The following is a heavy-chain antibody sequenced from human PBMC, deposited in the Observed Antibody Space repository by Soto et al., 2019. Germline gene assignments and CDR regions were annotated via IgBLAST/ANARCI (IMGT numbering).Heavy chain of an antibody. D-gene: IGHD3-16*01. CDR1: GFTVSNNY. Sequence: EEQLVESGGDLVQPGGSLRLSCAASGFTVSNNYMSWVRQAPGKGLEWVSLIYSGGSTYYADSVKGRFTISRDSSKNTLYLQMNSLRAEDTAMYYGAAYSHKGYWGQGTLVTVSS. CDR2: IYSGGST. V-gene: IGHV3-66*01. CDR3: AAYSHKGY. J-gene: IGHJ4*02.